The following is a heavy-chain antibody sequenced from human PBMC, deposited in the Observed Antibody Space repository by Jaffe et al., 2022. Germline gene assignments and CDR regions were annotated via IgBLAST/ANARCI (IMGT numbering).Heavy chain of an antibody. Sequence: QLQLQESGPGLVKPSETLSLTCTVSGGSISSSSYYWGWIRQPPGKGLEWIGSIYYSGSTYYNPSLKSRVTISVDTSKNQFSLKLSSVTAADTAVYYCARNIAALPLLYYFDYWGQGTLVTVSS. J-gene: IGHJ4*02. CDR2: IYYSGST. V-gene: IGHV4-39*01. D-gene: IGHD6-6*01. CDR1: GGSISSSSYY. CDR3: ARNIAALPLLYYFDY.